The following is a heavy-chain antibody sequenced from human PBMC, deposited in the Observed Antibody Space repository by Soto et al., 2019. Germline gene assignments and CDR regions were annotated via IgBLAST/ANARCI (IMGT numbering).Heavy chain of an antibody. Sequence: QVQLQESGPGLVKLSETLSLTCTVSNGSLSSNYWSRIRQSPGKALEWIGNIYYSGSTNYNPSLKSRVTMSVDTSTNQFTLKLRSVTAADTGLYLCARSFMVPVDFFDYWGEGTLVSVSS. J-gene: IGHJ4*02. CDR3: ARSFMVPVDFFDY. CDR2: IYYSGST. CDR1: NGSLSSNY. V-gene: IGHV4-59*01. D-gene: IGHD3-10*01.